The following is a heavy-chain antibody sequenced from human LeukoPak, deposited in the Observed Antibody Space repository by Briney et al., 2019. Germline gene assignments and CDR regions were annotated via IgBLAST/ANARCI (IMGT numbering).Heavy chain of an antibody. CDR3: TTDVRVWGYGSSIQDY. CDR2: IKSKTDGGTT. Sequence: GGSLRLSCAASGFTFSNAWMSWVRQAPGRGLEWVGRIKSKTDGGTTDYAAPVKGRFTISRDDSKNTLYLQMNSLKTEDTAVYYCTTDVRVWGYGSSIQDYWGQGTLVTVSS. CDR1: GFTFSNAW. D-gene: IGHD3-10*01. J-gene: IGHJ4*02. V-gene: IGHV3-15*01.